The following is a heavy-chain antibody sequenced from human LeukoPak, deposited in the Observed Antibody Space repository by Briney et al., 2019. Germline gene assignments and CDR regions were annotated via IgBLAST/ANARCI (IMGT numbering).Heavy chain of an antibody. Sequence: GGSLRLSCAASGFTFSNAWMNWVRQAPGKGLEWVGRIKSKTDGGTTDYAAPVKGRFTISRDDSKNTLYLQMNSLKTEDTAVYYCARGPGDFWSGSDPQGGAFDIWGQGTMVTVSS. D-gene: IGHD3-3*01. V-gene: IGHV3-15*07. CDR2: IKSKTDGGTT. CDR1: GFTFSNAW. J-gene: IGHJ3*02. CDR3: ARGPGDFWSGSDPQGGAFDI.